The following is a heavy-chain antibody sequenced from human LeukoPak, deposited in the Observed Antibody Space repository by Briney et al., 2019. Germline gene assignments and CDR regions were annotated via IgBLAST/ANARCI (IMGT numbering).Heavy chain of an antibody. V-gene: IGHV1-18*01. Sequence: ASVNVSCKASGYTFTSYGISWVRQAPGQGLEWMGWISAYNGNTNYAQKFQGRVTMTTDTSTSTAYMELRSLRSDDTAVYYCARDAIVPTVYADEPFDYWGQGTLVTVSS. J-gene: IGHJ4*02. D-gene: IGHD2-8*01. CDR1: GYTFTSYG. CDR3: ARDAIVPTVYADEPFDY. CDR2: ISAYNGNT.